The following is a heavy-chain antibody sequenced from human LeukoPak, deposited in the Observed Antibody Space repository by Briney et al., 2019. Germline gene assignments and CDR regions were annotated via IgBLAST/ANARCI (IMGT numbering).Heavy chain of an antibody. Sequence: SETLSLTCTVSGGSVSNYYWSWIRQSPGKGLEGVGYISHSGSVNYNPSLKSRVTMSVDTSKNQFSLKLSSVTAADTAVYYCARVKGREGSTVIIDYWGQGTLVTVSS. V-gene: IGHV4-59*02. CDR3: ARVKGREGSTVIIDY. J-gene: IGHJ4*02. CDR1: GGSVSNYY. D-gene: IGHD3-10*01. CDR2: ISHSGSV.